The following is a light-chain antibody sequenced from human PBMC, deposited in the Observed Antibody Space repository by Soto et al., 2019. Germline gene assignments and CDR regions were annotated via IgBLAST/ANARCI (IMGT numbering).Light chain of an antibody. Sequence: QSVLNQPASVSGSPGQSITISCTGTSSDVGGYNYVSWYQQHPGKAPKLMIYDVSNRPSGVSNRFSGSKSGNTASLTISGLQAEDEADYYCSSYTSSSTLLYVFGTGTKLTVL. CDR1: SSDVGGYNY. V-gene: IGLV2-14*01. J-gene: IGLJ1*01. CDR2: DVS. CDR3: SSYTSSSTLLYV.